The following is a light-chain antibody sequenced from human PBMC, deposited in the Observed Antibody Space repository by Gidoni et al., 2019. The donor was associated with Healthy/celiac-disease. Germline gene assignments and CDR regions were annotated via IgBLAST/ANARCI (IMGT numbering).Light chain of an antibody. CDR3: QSYDSSLSDVV. V-gene: IGLV1-40*01. CDR1: SSNIGACYD. Sequence: QSVLTQPPSVSGAPGQRVTISCTGSSSNIGACYDVHWYQQLPGTAPKLLLYGNSNRPSGVPDRFSGSKSGTSASLAITGLQAEDEADYYCQSYDSSLSDVVFGGGTKLTVL. CDR2: GNS. J-gene: IGLJ2*01.